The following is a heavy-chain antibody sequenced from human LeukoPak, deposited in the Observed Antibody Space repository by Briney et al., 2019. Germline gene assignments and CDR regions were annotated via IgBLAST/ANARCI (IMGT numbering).Heavy chain of an antibody. D-gene: IGHD3-22*01. CDR1: GFIFSNFE. Sequence: GGSLRLSCAASGFIFSNFEMNWVRQAPGKGLEWVSHISHTGDIKYADSVKGRFTISRDNSKNSQYLQMTSLRAEDTAVYYCARSSGSYRPFDSWGQGILVTVSS. J-gene: IGHJ5*01. CDR2: ISHTGDI. CDR3: ARSSGSYRPFDS. V-gene: IGHV3-48*03.